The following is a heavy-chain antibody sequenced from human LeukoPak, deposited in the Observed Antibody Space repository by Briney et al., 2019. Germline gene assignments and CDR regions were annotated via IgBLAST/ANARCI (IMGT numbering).Heavy chain of an antibody. J-gene: IGHJ6*03. Sequence: SETLSLTCTVSGDSVSSGSYYWGWIRQPPGEGLEWIGSIYYSGDTYYNPSLESRVTISVDTSKNQFSLKLSSVTAADTAVYYCARVLWFGESKKGYSYYMDVWGKGTTVTISS. V-gene: IGHV4-39*01. CDR3: ARVLWFGESKKGYSYYMDV. CDR2: IYYSGDT. D-gene: IGHD3-10*01. CDR1: GDSVSSGSYY.